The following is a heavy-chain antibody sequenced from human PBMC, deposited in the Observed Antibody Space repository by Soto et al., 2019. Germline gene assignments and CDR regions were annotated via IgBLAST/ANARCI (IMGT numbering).Heavy chain of an antibody. J-gene: IGHJ6*02. V-gene: IGHV5-10-1*01. D-gene: IGHD2-2*01. CDR1: GYSFTSYW. CDR3: ASSPRGYCSSTSCRELGNYYGMDV. CDR2: IDPSDSYT. Sequence: GESLKISCQCSGYSFTSYWISWVRQMPGKGLEWMGRIDPSDSYTNYSPSFQGHVTISADKSISTAYLQWSSLKASDTAMYYCASSPRGYCSSTSCRELGNYYGMDVWGQGTTVTVSS.